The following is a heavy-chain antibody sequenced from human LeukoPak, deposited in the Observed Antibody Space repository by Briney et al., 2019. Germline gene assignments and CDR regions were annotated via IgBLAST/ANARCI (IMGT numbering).Heavy chain of an antibody. CDR2: IIPIFGTA. V-gene: IGHV1-69*13. D-gene: IGHD2-21*01. Sequence: GASVKVSCKASGYTFTSYAISWVRQAPGQGLEWMGGIIPIFGTANYAQKFQGRVTITADESTSTAYMELSSLRSEDTAVYYCARGAYCGGDCYWSFDYWGQGTLVTVSS. CDR3: ARGAYCGGDCYWSFDY. J-gene: IGHJ4*02. CDR1: GYTFTSYA.